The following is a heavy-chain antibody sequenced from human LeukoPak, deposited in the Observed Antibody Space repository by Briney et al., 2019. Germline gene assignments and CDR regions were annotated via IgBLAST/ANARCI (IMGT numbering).Heavy chain of an antibody. J-gene: IGHJ4*02. CDR3: ASGEYSTYFDF. V-gene: IGHV3-21*01. D-gene: IGHD6-6*01. CDR1: GFTFSSYS. CDR2: ISSSSSYI. Sequence: GGSLRLSCAASGFTFSSYSMNWVRQAPGKGLEWVSSISSSSSYIYYADSVKGRFTTSRDNAKNSLYLEMNSLRADDTAVYYCASGEYSTYFDFWGQGTLVTVSS.